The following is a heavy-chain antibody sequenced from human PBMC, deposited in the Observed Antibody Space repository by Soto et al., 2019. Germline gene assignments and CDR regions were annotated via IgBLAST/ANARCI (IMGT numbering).Heavy chain of an antibody. CDR3: AKDSSIFGVVICMDG. CDR2: ISGSGGST. J-gene: IGHJ6*02. Sequence: PGGSLRLSCAASGFTFSSYATSWVRQAPGKGLEWVSAISGSGGSTYYADSVKGRFTISRDNSKNTLYLQMNSLRAEDTAVYYCAKDSSIFGVVICMDGWGQGNTVTFSS. CDR1: GFTFSSYA. D-gene: IGHD3-3*01. V-gene: IGHV3-23*01.